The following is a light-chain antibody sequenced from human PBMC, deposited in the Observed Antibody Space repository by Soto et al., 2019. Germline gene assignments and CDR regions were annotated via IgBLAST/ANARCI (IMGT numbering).Light chain of an antibody. Sequence: DIVLPRSPGTLSLSPGERATLSCRASQSVSSDYLAWYQQKPGRAPRLLIYATSSRATGIPDRFSGSGSGTDFTLTISRLEPEDFAVYFCQQYNTSPWTCGQGTTVEIK. CDR3: QQYNTSPWT. V-gene: IGKV3-20*01. J-gene: IGKJ1*01. CDR2: ATS. CDR1: QSVSSDY.